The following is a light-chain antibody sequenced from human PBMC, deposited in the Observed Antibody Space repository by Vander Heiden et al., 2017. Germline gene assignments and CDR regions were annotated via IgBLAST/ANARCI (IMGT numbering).Light chain of an antibody. J-gene: IGKJ2*01. Sequence: THLTQSPSSMSASVGDSVTVTCRASQGISSALAWYQQKPGKAPKLLIYDASSLESGVPSRFSGSGSGTDFTLTISSLQPEDFATYYCQQFNSYPYTFGQGTKLEIK. CDR2: DAS. CDR3: QQFNSYPYT. CDR1: QGISSA. V-gene: IGKV1-13*02.